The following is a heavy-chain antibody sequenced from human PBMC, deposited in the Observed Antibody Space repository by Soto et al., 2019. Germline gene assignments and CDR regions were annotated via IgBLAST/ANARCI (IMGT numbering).Heavy chain of an antibody. CDR2: IKQDGSEK. J-gene: IGHJ4*02. CDR3: ARDLLIFGGGDYFDY. V-gene: IGHV3-7*01. Sequence: EVQLVESGGGLVQPGGSLRLSCAASGFTFSSYWMSWVRQAPGKGLGWVANIKQDGSEKYYVYSVKGRFTISRDNAKNSLYLQMNSLRAEDTAVYYCARDLLIFGGGDYFDYWGQGTLVTVSS. D-gene: IGHD2-21*01. CDR1: GFTFSSYW.